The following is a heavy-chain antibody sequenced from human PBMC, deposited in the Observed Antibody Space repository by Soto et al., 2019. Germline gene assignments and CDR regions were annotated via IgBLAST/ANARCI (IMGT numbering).Heavy chain of an antibody. CDR2: IYSGGST. CDR3: ATYSSLDY. J-gene: IGHJ4*02. V-gene: IGHV3-53*01. D-gene: IGHD6-13*01. CDR1: GFTVSNNY. Sequence: LRLSCAASGFTVSNNYMSWVRQAPGKGLEWVSLIYSGGSTYYADSVKGRFTISRDNSKNTLYLQMNSLRAEDTAVYYCATYSSLDYWGQGTLVTVSS.